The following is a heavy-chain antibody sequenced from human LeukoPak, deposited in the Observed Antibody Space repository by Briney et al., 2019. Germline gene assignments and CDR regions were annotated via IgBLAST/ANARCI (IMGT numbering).Heavy chain of an antibody. V-gene: IGHV4-39*07. CDR2: IYYSGRT. Sequence: PSETLSLTCTVSGGSIGNSIYYWGWIRQPPGKGLEWIASIYYSGRTYYNPSLKSRVTISVDTSKNQFSLKLNSMTAADTAVYYCAQQLGLYFDFWGQGTLVTVSS. J-gene: IGHJ4*02. CDR3: AQQLGLYFDF. CDR1: GGSIGNSIYY. D-gene: IGHD6-13*01.